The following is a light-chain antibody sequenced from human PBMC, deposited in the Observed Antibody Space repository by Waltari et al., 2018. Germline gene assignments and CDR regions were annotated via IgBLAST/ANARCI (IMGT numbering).Light chain of an antibody. J-gene: IGKJ2*01. Sequence: EIVMTQSPATLSVSPGERAALSCRASQSVSSNLAWYQQKPGQAPRLLIYGASTRATGIPARFSGSGSGTEFTLTISGLQSEDFAFYYCQQYNNWPRTFGQGTKLEIK. CDR3: QQYNNWPRT. V-gene: IGKV3-15*01. CDR1: QSVSSN. CDR2: GAS.